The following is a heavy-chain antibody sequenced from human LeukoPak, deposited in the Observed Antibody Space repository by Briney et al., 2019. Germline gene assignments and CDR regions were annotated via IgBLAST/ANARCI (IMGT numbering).Heavy chain of an antibody. CDR1: GGFTSSYY. CDR2: IYTSGST. V-gene: IGHV4-4*07. D-gene: IGHD3-22*01. Sequence: PSETLSLTCTASGGFTSSYYWSWIRQPAGKGLQWIGRIYTSGSTNCNPSLKSRVTMSVDTSKNQFSLKLSSVTAADTAVYYCAREGYYDSSGYYPENWGQGTPVTVSS. CDR3: AREGYYDSSGYYPEN. J-gene: IGHJ4*02.